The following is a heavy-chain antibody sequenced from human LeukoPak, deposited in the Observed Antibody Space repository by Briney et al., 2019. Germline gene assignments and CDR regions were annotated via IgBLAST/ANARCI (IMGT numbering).Heavy chain of an antibody. D-gene: IGHD3-10*01. CDR1: GFTFDDYG. Sequence: PGGSLRLSCAASGFTFDDYGMSWVRQAPGKGLEWVSGINWSGGSTGYADSVKGRFTISRDNAKNSLYLQMNSLRAEDTALYYCARALSLGYREYYFDYWGQGTLVTVSS. CDR3: ARALSLGYREYYFDY. V-gene: IGHV3-20*04. J-gene: IGHJ4*02. CDR2: INWSGGST.